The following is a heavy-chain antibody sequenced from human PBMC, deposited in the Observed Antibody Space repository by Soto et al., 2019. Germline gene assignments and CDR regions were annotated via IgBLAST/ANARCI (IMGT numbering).Heavy chain of an antibody. D-gene: IGHD3-9*01. Sequence: ASVKVSCKASGYTFTSYYMHWVRQAPGQGLEWMGIINPSGGSTSYAQKFQGRVTMTRDTSTSTVYMELSSLRSEDTAVYYCAAEFTRYFDLSVRGKGTTVTVSS. CDR1: GYTFTSYY. V-gene: IGHV1-46*03. CDR2: INPSGGST. CDR3: AAEFTRYFDLSV. J-gene: IGHJ6*04.